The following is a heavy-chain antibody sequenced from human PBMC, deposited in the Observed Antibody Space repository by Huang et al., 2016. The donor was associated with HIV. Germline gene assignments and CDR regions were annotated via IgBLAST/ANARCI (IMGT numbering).Heavy chain of an antibody. J-gene: IGHJ4*02. CDR1: GFTVSSNY. V-gene: IGHV3-53*01. CDR2: IYSDEST. CDR3: AVQWELRGGVDF. D-gene: IGHD1-26*01. Sequence: EVQLVESGGGLIQPGGSLRLSCAASGFTVSSNYMSWVRQAPGEGLEWVSVIYSDESTYFADSVKGRFTIARDNSKNTLYLQMNSLRAEDTAVYYCAVQWELRGGVDFWGQGTLVTVSS.